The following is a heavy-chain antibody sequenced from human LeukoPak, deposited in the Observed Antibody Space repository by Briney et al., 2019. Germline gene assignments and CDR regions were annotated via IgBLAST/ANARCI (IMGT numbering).Heavy chain of an antibody. CDR2: ISGSGGST. CDR1: RFTFSSYA. Sequence: GGSLRLSCAASRFTFSSYAMSWVRQAPGKGLEWVSAISGSGGSTYYADSVKGWFTISRDNSKNTLYLQMNSLRAEDTAVYYCAKNLAGTTPYYFDYWGQGTLVTVSS. CDR3: AKNLAGTTPYYFDY. J-gene: IGHJ4*02. V-gene: IGHV3-23*01. D-gene: IGHD1-1*01.